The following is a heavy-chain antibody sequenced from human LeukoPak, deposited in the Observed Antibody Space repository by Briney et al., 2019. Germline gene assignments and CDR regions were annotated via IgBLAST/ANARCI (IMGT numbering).Heavy chain of an antibody. CDR1: GGSFSGYY. Sequence: PSETLSLTCAVYGGSFSGYYWSWIRQPPGKGLEWIGEINHSGSTNYNPSLKSRVTISVDTSKNQFSLKLSSVTAADTAVYYCARYPLYSYGNPWGQGTLVTVSS. CDR2: INHSGST. CDR3: ARYPLYSYGNP. J-gene: IGHJ5*02. V-gene: IGHV4-34*01. D-gene: IGHD5-18*01.